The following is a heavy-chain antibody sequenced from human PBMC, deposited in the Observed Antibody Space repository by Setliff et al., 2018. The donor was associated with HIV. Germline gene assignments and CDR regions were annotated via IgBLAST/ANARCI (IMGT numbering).Heavy chain of an antibody. CDR3: ASHPAWESGI. CDR1: GYSFSDYY. CDR2: INPNSGGT. V-gene: IGHV1-2*02. J-gene: IGHJ3*02. D-gene: IGHD1-26*01. Sequence: ASVKVSCKASGYSFSDYYIHWVRQAPGHGFQWMGWINPNSGGTTYAQKFQGRVTMTRDTSISTAYMEVSRLRSDDTAVYYCASHPAWESGIWGQGTMVTVSS.